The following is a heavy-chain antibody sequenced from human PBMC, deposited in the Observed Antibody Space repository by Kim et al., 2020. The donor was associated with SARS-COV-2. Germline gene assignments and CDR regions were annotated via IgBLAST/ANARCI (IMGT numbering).Heavy chain of an antibody. J-gene: IGHJ6*02. Sequence: NPTYAQGFRGRFVLSWNTSVSTAYLQISSLRAEDTAVYYCARGPRGMDVWGQGTTVTVSS. CDR2: NP. CDR3: ARGPRGMDV. V-gene: IGHV7-4-1*02.